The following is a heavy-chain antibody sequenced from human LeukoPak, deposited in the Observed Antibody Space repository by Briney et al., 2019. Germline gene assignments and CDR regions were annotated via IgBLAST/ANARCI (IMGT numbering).Heavy chain of an antibody. D-gene: IGHD3-22*01. Sequence: SGGSLRLSCAASGFTFSSYAMHWVRQAPGKGLEGVAVISYDGSNKYYADSVKGRFTISRDNSKNTLYLQMNSLRAEDTAVYYCAKSYYDSSGHFDYWGQGTLVTVSS. CDR3: AKSYYDSSGHFDY. J-gene: IGHJ4*02. V-gene: IGHV3-30-3*02. CDR1: GFTFSSYA. CDR2: ISYDGSNK.